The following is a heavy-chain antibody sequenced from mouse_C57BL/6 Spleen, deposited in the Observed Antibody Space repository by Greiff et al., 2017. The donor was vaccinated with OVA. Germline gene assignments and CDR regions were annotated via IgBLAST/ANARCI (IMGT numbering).Heavy chain of an antibody. CDR3: ARPGYYDYDGDYYYAMDY. J-gene: IGHJ4*01. V-gene: IGHV5-17*01. CDR2: ISSGSSTI. D-gene: IGHD2-4*01. CDR1: GFTFSDYG. Sequence: EVMLVESGGGLVKPGGSLKLSCAASGFTFSDYGMHWVRQAPEKGLEWVAYISSGSSTIYYADTVKGRFTISRDNAKNTLFLQMTSLRSEDTAMYYCARPGYYDYDGDYYYAMDYWGQGTSVTVSS.